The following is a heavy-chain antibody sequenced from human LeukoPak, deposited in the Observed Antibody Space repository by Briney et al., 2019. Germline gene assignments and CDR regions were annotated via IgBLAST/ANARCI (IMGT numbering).Heavy chain of an antibody. CDR2: INHSGST. CDR1: GGSFSDYY. CDR3: ARESVRIAVAGMYYFDY. Sequence: SETLSLTCAVYGGSFSDYYWSWIRQPPGKGLEWIGEINHSGSTNYNPSLKSRVTISVDTSKNQFSLKLSSVTAADTAVYYCARESVRIAVAGMYYFDYWGQGTLVTVSS. J-gene: IGHJ4*02. V-gene: IGHV4-34*01. D-gene: IGHD6-19*01.